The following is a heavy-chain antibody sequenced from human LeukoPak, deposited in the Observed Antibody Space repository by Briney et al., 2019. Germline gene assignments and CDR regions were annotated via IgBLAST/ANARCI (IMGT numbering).Heavy chain of an antibody. V-gene: IGHV4-28*03. CDR2: IYSSGNT. CDR3: ARDSVDGSGAFDI. J-gene: IGHJ3*02. CDR1: GYSISSSDW. Sequence: PSDTLSLTCAVSGYSISSSDWWAWIRQPPGKGLEWIGYIYSSGNTYYNASLKSRVTMSLDTPKNRFSLQLSPVTAVDTAVYYCARDSVDGSGAFDIWGQGTMVTVSS. D-gene: IGHD6-19*01.